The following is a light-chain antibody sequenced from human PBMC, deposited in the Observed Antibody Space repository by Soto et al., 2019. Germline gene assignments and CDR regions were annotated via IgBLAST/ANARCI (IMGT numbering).Light chain of an antibody. Sequence: DIVMTQSPDSLAVSLGEISTINCKSSQSVLYSSNNKNYLAWYQQKPGQPPKLLIYWASTRESGVPDRFSGSGSGTDFTLTISSLQAEDVAVYYCQQYYSTTWKFGQGTTG. J-gene: IGKJ1*01. CDR2: WAS. CDR1: QSVLYSSNNKNY. CDR3: QQYYSTTWK. V-gene: IGKV4-1*01.